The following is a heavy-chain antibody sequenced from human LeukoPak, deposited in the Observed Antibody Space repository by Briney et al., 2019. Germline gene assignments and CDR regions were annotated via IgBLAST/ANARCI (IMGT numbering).Heavy chain of an antibody. CDR2: ISYDGSNK. V-gene: IGHV3-30*18. J-gene: IGHJ3*02. CDR3: AKEKQLGAFDI. D-gene: IGHD6-13*01. Sequence: GGSLRLSCAASGFTFSSYGMHGVRQAPGKGLEWVAVISYDGSNKYYADSVKGRFTISRDNSKNTLYLQMNSLRAEDTAVYYCAKEKQLGAFDIWGQGTMVTVSS. CDR1: GFTFSSYG.